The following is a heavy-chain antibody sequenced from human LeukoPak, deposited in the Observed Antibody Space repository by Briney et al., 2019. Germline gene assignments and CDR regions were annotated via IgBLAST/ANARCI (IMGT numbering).Heavy chain of an antibody. Sequence: ASVKVSCKASGYTFTGYYMHWVRQAPGQGLEWMGWINPNSGGTNYAQKFQGRVTMTRDTSISTVYMELSSLRSEDTAVYYCARASGGIAVAGTIDYWGQGTLVTVSS. CDR1: GYTFTGYY. D-gene: IGHD6-19*01. J-gene: IGHJ4*02. V-gene: IGHV1-2*02. CDR3: ARASGGIAVAGTIDY. CDR2: INPNSGGT.